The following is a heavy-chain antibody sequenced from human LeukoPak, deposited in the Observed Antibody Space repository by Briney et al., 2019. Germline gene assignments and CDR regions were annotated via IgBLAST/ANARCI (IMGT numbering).Heavy chain of an antibody. V-gene: IGHV3-23*01. Sequence: PGGSLRLSCVASGFTFSRHGMNWVRQAPGKGLEWVSGISPSGDIKYYVDSVKGRFTISRDNSKNTLYLQMNSLRAEDTAVYYCAKDRTYSSGWYFDYWGQGTLVTVSS. CDR2: ISPSGDIK. D-gene: IGHD6-19*01. J-gene: IGHJ4*02. CDR3: AKDRTYSSGWYFDY. CDR1: GFTFSRHG.